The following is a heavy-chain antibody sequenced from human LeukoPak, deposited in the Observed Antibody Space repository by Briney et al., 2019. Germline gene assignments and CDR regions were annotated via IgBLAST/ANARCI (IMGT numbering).Heavy chain of an antibody. CDR1: GGSISSSSYY. Sequence: SETLSLTCTVSGGSISSSSYYWGWIRQPPGKGLEWIGSIYYSGSTYYNPSLKSRVTISVDTSKNQFSLNLSSVTAADTAVYYCAVSGSYRFDYWGQGTVVTVSS. CDR2: IYYSGST. J-gene: IGHJ4*02. V-gene: IGHV4-39*01. CDR3: AVSGSYRFDY. D-gene: IGHD1-26*01.